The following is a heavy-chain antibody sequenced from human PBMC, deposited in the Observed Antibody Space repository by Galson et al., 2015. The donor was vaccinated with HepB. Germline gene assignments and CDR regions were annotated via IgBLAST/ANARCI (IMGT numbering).Heavy chain of an antibody. Sequence: QVQLQESGPGLVKPSETLSLTCTVSGGSISSYYWSWIRQPPGKGLEWSGYIYYSGSTNYTPPLKSRVTISVDTSKNQFSLKLSSVTAANTAVYYCARYYGDGLDYWGQGTLVTVSS. J-gene: IGHJ4*02. CDR3: ARYYGDGLDY. V-gene: IGHV4-59*08. CDR2: IYYSGST. CDR1: GGSISSYY. D-gene: IGHD4-17*01.